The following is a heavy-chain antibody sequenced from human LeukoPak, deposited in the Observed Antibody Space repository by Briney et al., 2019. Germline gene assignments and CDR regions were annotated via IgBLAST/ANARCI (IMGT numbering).Heavy chain of an antibody. Sequence: PGGSLRLSCAASGFTFSSYGMHWVRQAPGKGLEWVAVIWYDGSNKYYADSVKGRFTISRDNSKNTLYLQMNSLRVEDTAMYFCARDPNGDYIGTFDMWGRGTMVSVSS. V-gene: IGHV3-33*01. CDR2: IWYDGSNK. D-gene: IGHD4-17*01. CDR3: ARDPNGDYIGTFDM. CDR1: GFTFSSYG. J-gene: IGHJ3*02.